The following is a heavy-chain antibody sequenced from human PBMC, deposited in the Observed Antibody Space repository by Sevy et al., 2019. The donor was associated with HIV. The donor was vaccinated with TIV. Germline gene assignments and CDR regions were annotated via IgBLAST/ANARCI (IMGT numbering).Heavy chain of an antibody. Sequence: VKVSCKASGYTFTSYGISWVRQAPGQGLEWMGWISAYNGNTNYAQKLQGRVTMTTDTSTSTAYMELRSLRSDDTAVYYCARDPKRSMIVVVKVDYYYGMDVWGQGTTVTVSS. CDR1: GYTFTSYG. CDR3: ARDPKRSMIVVVKVDYYYGMDV. J-gene: IGHJ6*02. D-gene: IGHD3-22*01. V-gene: IGHV1-18*01. CDR2: ISAYNGNT.